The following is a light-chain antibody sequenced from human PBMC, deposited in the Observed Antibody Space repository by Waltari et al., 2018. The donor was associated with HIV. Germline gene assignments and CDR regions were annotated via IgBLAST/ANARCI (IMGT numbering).Light chain of an antibody. CDR2: YKSDSDK. CDR3: MIWHNSVWV. Sequence: QAVLTQPSSLSASPGASASLTCPFGSGINVATYRIYWYQQKPGSPPQYPLRYKSDSDKQQRSGVSSRFSASKATSANAGILLISGLQSEDEADYYCMIWHNSVWVFGGGTKLTVL. V-gene: IGLV5-45*02. J-gene: IGLJ3*02. CDR1: SGINVATYR.